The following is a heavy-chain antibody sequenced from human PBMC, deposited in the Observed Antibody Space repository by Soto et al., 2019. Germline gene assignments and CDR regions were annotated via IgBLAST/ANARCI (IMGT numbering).Heavy chain of an antibody. CDR2: IYPGDSDT. J-gene: IGHJ6*02. CDR3: ARNLFRGDSSPSPYSYGMDV. D-gene: IGHD6-6*01. Sequence: GEYLKISCKGSGYSFTSYWIGWVRQMPGKGLEWMGIIYPGDSDTRYSPSFQGQVTISADKSISNAYLQWSSLKAADTAMYYCARNLFRGDSSPSPYSYGMDVRCQGTTVTVS. CDR1: GYSFTSYW. V-gene: IGHV5-51*01.